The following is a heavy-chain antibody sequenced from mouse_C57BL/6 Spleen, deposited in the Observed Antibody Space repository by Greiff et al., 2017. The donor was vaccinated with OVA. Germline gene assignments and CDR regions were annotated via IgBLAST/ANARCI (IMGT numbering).Heavy chain of an antibody. Sequence: QVQLQQSGAELVKPGASVKLSCKASGYAFSSYWMNWVKQRPGKGLEWIGQIYPGDGDTNYNGKFKGKATLTADKSSSTAYMQLSSLTSEDSAVYFCARGGPTIVTYYFDYWGQGTTLTVSS. CDR1: GYAFSSYW. CDR3: ARGGPTIVTYYFDY. V-gene: IGHV1-80*01. CDR2: IYPGDGDT. D-gene: IGHD2-5*01. J-gene: IGHJ2*01.